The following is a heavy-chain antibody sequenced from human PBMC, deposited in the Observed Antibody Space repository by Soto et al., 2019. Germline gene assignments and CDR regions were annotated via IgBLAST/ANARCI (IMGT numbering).Heavy chain of an antibody. Sequence: GGSLRLSCAASGFDVSNTDMSWVRQAPGKGLEWVSVIYSGGYTNYADSVKGRFIVSRDSPKNTLYLQMDSLRAEDTAVYYCAREAIIVIAAPEYYFDYWGQGT. D-gene: IGHD3-22*01. CDR3: AREAIIVIAAPEYYFDY. CDR2: IYSGGYT. J-gene: IGHJ4*02. CDR1: GFDVSNTD. V-gene: IGHV3-66*01.